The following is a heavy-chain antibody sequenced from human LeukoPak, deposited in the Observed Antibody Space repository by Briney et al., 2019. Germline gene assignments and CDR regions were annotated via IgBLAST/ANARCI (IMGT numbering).Heavy chain of an antibody. CDR2: IYYSGST. CDR1: GGSISSGGYY. CDR3: AREVDYYGSGGYGDV. J-gene: IGHJ6*04. Sequence: SETLSLTCTVSGGSISSGGYYWGWVRQHPGRGLEWIGYIYYSGSTYYNPSLKSRVTISVDTSKNQFSLKLSSVTAADTAVYYCAREVDYYGSGGYGDVWGKGTTVTVSS. D-gene: IGHD3-10*01. V-gene: IGHV4-31*03.